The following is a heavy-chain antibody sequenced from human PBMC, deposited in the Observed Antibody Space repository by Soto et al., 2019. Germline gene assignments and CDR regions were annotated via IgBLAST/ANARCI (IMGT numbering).Heavy chain of an antibody. J-gene: IGHJ4*02. D-gene: IGHD2-2*01. V-gene: IGHV3-74*01. CDR3: ARDRGYCSSTSCSQFGY. CDR1: GFTFSSYW. Sequence: EEQLVESGGGLVQPGGSLRLSCAASGFTFSSYWMHWVRQAPGKGLVWVSRINSDGSSTSYADSVKGRFTISRDNAKKTLYLQMNSLRAEDTAVYYCARDRGYCSSTSCSQFGYWGQGTLVTVSS. CDR2: INSDGSST.